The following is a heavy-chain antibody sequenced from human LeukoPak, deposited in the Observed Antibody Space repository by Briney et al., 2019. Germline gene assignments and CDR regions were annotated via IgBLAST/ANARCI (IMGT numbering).Heavy chain of an antibody. J-gene: IGHJ5*02. V-gene: IGHV3-21*01. Sequence: PGGSLRLSCAASGFTFSSYNMNWVRQAPGKGLEWVSSISSSSDYIYYADSVKGRFTISRDNAKNSLYLQMKSLRAEDTAVYYCVRGETSQNIVTRKTYNWFDPWGQGTLVTVSS. CDR2: ISSSSDYI. CDR3: VRGETSQNIVTRKTYNWFDP. D-gene: IGHD2/OR15-2a*01. CDR1: GFTFSSYN.